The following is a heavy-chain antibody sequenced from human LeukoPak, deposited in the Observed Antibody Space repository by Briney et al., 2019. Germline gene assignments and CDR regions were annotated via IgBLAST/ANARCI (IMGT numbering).Heavy chain of an antibody. CDR3: VRYYYYDSSGSFDY. CDR2: IYYSGST. J-gene: IGHJ4*02. CDR1: GGSISSYY. D-gene: IGHD3-22*01. Sequence: PSETLSLTCTVSGGSISSYYWSWIRQPPGKGLEWIGYIYYSGSTNYNPSLKSRVTISVDTSKNQFSLKLSSVTAADTAVYYCVRYYYYDSSGSFDYWGQGTLVTVSS. V-gene: IGHV4-59*01.